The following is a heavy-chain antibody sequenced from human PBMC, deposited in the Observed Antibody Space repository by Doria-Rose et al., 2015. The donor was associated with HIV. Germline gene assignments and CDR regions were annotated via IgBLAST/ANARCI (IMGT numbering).Heavy chain of an antibody. CDR3: ARIKSSRWYHKYYFDF. Sequence: ESGPVLVKPTETLTLTCTVSGVSLSSPGMGVSWIRQPPGKALEWPANIFSDDERSYKTSLKSRLTMSRGTSKSQVALTMTDMDPVDTATYYCARIKSSRWYHKYYFDFWGQGTLV. J-gene: IGHJ4*02. D-gene: IGHD6-13*01. CDR1: GVSLSSPGMG. V-gene: IGHV2-26*01. CDR2: IFSDDER.